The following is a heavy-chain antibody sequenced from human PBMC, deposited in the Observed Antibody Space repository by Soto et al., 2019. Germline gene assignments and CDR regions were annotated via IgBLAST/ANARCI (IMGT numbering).Heavy chain of an antibody. CDR1: GFTFSSYG. J-gene: IGHJ4*02. CDR3: ASLGIAAAGPFDY. Sequence: GGSLRLSCAASGFTFSSYGMHWVRQAPGKGLEWVAVISYDGSNKYYADSVKGRFTISRDNSKNTLYLQMNSLRAEDTAVYYCASLGIAAAGPFDYWGQGTLVTVSS. V-gene: IGHV3-30*03. D-gene: IGHD6-13*01. CDR2: ISYDGSNK.